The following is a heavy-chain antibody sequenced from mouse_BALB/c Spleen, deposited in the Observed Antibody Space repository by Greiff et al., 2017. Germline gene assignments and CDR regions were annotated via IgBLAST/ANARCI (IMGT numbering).Heavy chain of an antibody. J-gene: IGHJ3*01. CDR3: TRDYSAWFAY. D-gene: IGHD1-1*01. V-gene: IGHV5-6-4*01. CDR2: ISSGGSYT. CDR1: GFTFSSYT. Sequence: DVMLVESGGGLVKPGGSLKLSCAASGFTFSSYTMSWVRQTPEKRLEWVATISSGGSYTYYPDSVKGRFTISRDNAKNTLYLQMSSLKSEDTAMYYCTRDYSAWFAYWGQGTLVTVSA.